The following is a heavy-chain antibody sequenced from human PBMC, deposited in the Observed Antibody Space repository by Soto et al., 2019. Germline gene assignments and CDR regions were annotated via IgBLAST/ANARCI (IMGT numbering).Heavy chain of an antibody. CDR3: ARDKDRQQLGGNYYYILDV. V-gene: IGHV1-69*12. Sequence: QVQLMQSGAEVKKPGSSVKVSCKASGGTFSTSAISWVRQAPGEGLEWVGGIMPVFATPDYAQKFQGRVTLFAGGTHTTAHPELTRPTNGDTGRYLWARDKDRQQLGGNYYYILDVWGQGTAITVSS. CDR2: IMPVFATP. CDR1: GGTFSTSA. J-gene: IGHJ6*02. D-gene: IGHD3-3*02.